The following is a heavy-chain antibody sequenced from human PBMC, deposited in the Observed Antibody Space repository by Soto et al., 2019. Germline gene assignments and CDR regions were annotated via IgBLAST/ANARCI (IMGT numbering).Heavy chain of an antibody. Sequence: SETLSLTCAVSGGSFTSNNWWTWVRQPPGQGLEWIGEIYRTGSTNYNPSLKSRVTISLDKSENQFSLKVPSLTAADTAVYYCASRDPGTSVDYWGQGTLVTVSS. CDR2: IYRTGST. J-gene: IGHJ4*02. V-gene: IGHV4-4*02. D-gene: IGHD1-7*01. CDR1: GGSFTSNNW. CDR3: ASRDPGTSVDY.